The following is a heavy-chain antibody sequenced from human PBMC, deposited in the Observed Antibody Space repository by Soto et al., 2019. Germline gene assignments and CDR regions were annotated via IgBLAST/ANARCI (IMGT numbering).Heavy chain of an antibody. J-gene: IGHJ2*01. CDR1: GFTFNNYA. Sequence: EVLMLESGGGLVQPGGSLRLSCAASGFTFNNYAMSWVRQAPGKGLEWVSTMSGSGGSTYYADSVKGRFTISRDTSKNTQYLQMNRLRAEDTAVYYCAKTFPRYCSGSNCNFYWYFDLWGRGTLVTVSS. V-gene: IGHV3-23*01. CDR3: AKTFPRYCSGSNCNFYWYFDL. CDR2: MSGSGGST. D-gene: IGHD2-15*01.